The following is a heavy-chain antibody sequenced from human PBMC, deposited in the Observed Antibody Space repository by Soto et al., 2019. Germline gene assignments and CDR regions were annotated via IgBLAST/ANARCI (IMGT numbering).Heavy chain of an antibody. CDR3: ASRDPGTSVDY. J-gene: IGHJ4*02. V-gene: IGHV4-4*02. CDR2: IYRTGST. D-gene: IGHD1-7*01. CDR1: GGSFTSSNW. Sequence: NPSDTLSLTCAVSGGSFTSSNWWTWVRQPPGQGLEWIGEIYRTGSTDYNPSLKSRVTISLDKSENQFSLKVTSLTAADTAVYYCASRDPGTSVDYWGQGTLVTVSS.